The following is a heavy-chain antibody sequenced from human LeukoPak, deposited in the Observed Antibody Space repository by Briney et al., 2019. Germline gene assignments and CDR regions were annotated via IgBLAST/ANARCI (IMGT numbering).Heavy chain of an antibody. CDR1: GFTFDDYG. CDR3: ARAAYCGGDCYLYYFDY. D-gene: IGHD2-21*02. V-gene: IGHV3-20*04. J-gene: IGHJ4*02. CDR2: INWNGGST. Sequence: GGSLRLSCAASGFTFDDYGMSWVRQAPGKGLEWVSGINWNGGSTGYADSVKGRFTISRDNAKNSLYLQMNSLRAEDTALYYCARAAYCGGDCYLYYFDYWGQGTLVTASS.